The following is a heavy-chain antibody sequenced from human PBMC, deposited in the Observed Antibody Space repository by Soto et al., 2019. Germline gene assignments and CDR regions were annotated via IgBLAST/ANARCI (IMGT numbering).Heavy chain of an antibody. Sequence: GSLRLSCVASGFTFRTNPMSWVRQAPGKGLEWVSGVSDSGAKTYYADSVKGRFTVSRDNSKNTLYLEMKSLRAEDTAVYYCAKHFQFGGSRTGYFDNWGQGTLVTVSS. J-gene: IGHJ4*02. V-gene: IGHV3-23*01. CDR2: VSDSGAKT. D-gene: IGHD3-10*01. CDR3: AKHFQFGGSRTGYFDN. CDR1: GFTFRTNP.